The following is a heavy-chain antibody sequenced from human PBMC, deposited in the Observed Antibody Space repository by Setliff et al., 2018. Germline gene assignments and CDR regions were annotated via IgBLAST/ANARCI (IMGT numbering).Heavy chain of an antibody. CDR2: IIPIFGTA. V-gene: IGHV1-69*05. J-gene: IGHJ4*02. CDR1: GGTFSSYA. CDR3: ASSLGYYYDSSGYRQPFTLDY. D-gene: IGHD3-22*01. Sequence: SVKVSCKASGGTFSSYAISWVRQAPGQGLEWMGGIIPIFGTANYAQKFQGRVTITTDESTSTAYMELSSLRSEDTAVYYCASSLGYYYDSSGYRQPFTLDYWGQGTLVTAPQ.